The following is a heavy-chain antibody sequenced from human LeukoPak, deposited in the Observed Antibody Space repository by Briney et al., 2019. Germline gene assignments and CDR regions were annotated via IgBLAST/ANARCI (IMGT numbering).Heavy chain of an antibody. D-gene: IGHD1-26*01. CDR3: ARDRSNSYSFDY. V-gene: IGHV4-4*07. J-gene: IGHJ4*02. Sequence: SQTLSLTCTLSGGSISSVYCSWVRHPARNVRELIGSIYNSGGTNYNPSLKSPVTISVDTPKNQFSLKLSSVTAADTAVYYCARDRSNSYSFDYWGQGTLVTVSS. CDR1: GGSISSVY. CDR2: IYNSGGT.